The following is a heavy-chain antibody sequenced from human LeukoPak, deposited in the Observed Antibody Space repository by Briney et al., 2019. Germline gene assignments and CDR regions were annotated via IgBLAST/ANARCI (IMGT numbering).Heavy chain of an antibody. Sequence: GGSLRLSCAASGFTFSSYAMSWVRQAPGKGLEWVSAISGSGGSTYYADSVKGRFTISRDNSKNTLYLQMNSLRAEDTAVYYXXXXXXXXTRGTTYFDYWGQGTLVTVSS. V-gene: IGHV3-23*01. CDR2: ISGSGGST. J-gene: IGHJ4*02. CDR1: GFTFSSYA. D-gene: IGHD1-1*01. CDR3: XXXXXXXTRGTTYFDY.